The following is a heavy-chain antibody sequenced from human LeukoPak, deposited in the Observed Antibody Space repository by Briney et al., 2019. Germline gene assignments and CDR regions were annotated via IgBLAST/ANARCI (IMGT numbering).Heavy chain of an antibody. J-gene: IGHJ3*02. CDR3: ATRVLTGLGAFDI. V-gene: IGHV4-4*02. CDR1: GGSISSSNW. CDR2: IYHSGST. D-gene: IGHD3-9*01. Sequence: PSGTLSLTCAVSGGSISSSNWWSWVRQPPGKGLEWIGGIYHSGSTNYNPSLKSRVTISVDKSKNQFFLKLSSVTAADTAVYHCATRVLTGLGAFDIWGQGTMVTVSS.